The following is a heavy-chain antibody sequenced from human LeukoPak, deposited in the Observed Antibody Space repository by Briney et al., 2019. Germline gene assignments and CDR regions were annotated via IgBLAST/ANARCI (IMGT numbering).Heavy chain of an antibody. Sequence: ASVKVSFKASGYTFTSYGISWVRQAPGQALEWMGWISAYNGNTNYAQKLQGRVTMTTDTSTSTAYMELRSLRSDDTAVYYCARDSDGERVSWFDPWGQGTLVTVSS. D-gene: IGHD5-24*01. CDR2: ISAYNGNT. J-gene: IGHJ5*02. CDR3: ARDSDGERVSWFDP. V-gene: IGHV1-18*04. CDR1: GYTFTSYG.